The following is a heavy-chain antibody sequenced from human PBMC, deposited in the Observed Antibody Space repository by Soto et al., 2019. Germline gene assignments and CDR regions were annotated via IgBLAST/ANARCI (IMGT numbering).Heavy chain of an antibody. CDR1: GFTFSSNW. Sequence: GGSLRLSCVGSGFTFSSNWMTWVRQAPGKGLEWVGNIRQDGSEKNYAASVRGRFAISRDNAKNILYLQMSSLRAEDTALYHCAKGVADRAIDSWGKGTLVTVSS. CDR2: IRQDGSEK. CDR3: AKGVADRAIDS. D-gene: IGHD1-26*01. V-gene: IGHV3-7*05. J-gene: IGHJ4*02.